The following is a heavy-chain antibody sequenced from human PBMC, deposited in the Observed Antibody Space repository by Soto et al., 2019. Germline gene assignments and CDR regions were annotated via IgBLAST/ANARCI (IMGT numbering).Heavy chain of an antibody. D-gene: IGHD3-16*01. CDR1: GGSFRGYF. J-gene: IGHJ4*02. Sequence: PWETLSLTCAVSGGSFRGYFWSWIRQSPAKGLEWIGEINDSGNTYYNPSFKSRLTISVDTSTSQISLRLTSVTAADSAVYYCQGGDFWGQGTRVTVSS. CDR3: QGGDF. V-gene: IGHV4-34*01. CDR2: INDSGNT.